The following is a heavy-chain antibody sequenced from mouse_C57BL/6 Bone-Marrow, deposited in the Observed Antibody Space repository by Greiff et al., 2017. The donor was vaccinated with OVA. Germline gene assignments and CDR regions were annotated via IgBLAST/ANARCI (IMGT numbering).Heavy chain of an antibody. CDR1: GYTFTSYW. Sequence: QVHVKQPGAELVKPGASVKMSCKASGYTFTSYWITWVKQRPGQGLEWIGDIYPGSGSTNYNEKFKSKATLTVDTSSSTAYMQLSSLTSEDSAVYYCARNGYFPFAYWGQGTLVTVSA. D-gene: IGHD2-3*01. J-gene: IGHJ3*01. V-gene: IGHV1-55*01. CDR3: ARNGYFPFAY. CDR2: IYPGSGST.